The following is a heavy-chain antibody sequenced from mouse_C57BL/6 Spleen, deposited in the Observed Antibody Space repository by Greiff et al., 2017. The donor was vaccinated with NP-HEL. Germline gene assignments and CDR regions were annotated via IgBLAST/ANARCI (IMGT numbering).Heavy chain of an antibody. Sequence: QVQLQQSGTELVKPGASVKLSCKASGYTFTSYWMHWVKQRPGQGLEWIGNINPSNGGTNYNEKFKSKATLTVDKSSSTAYMQLSSLTSEDSAVYYCARETGTDYYAMDYWGQGTSVTVSS. CDR1: GYTFTSYW. D-gene: IGHD4-1*01. CDR3: ARETGTDYYAMDY. J-gene: IGHJ4*01. V-gene: IGHV1-53*01. CDR2: INPSNGGT.